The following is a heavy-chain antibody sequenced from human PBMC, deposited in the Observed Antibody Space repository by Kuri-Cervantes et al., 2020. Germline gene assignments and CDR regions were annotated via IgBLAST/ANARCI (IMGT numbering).Heavy chain of an antibody. V-gene: IGHV4-38-2*02. CDR2: IYHSGNT. CDR1: GYSISSGYY. CDR3: ARRHNSGWIDY. J-gene: IGHJ4*02. D-gene: IGHD6-19*01. Sequence: GSLRLSCTVSGYSISSGYYWGWIRQPPGKGLEWIGTIYHSGNTYYNPSLKSRVTISVDTSKNQFSLRLPSVTAADTAVYYCARRHNSGWIDYWGQGTLVTVSS.